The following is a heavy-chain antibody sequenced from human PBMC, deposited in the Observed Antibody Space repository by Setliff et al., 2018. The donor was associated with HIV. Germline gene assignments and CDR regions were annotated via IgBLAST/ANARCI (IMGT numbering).Heavy chain of an antibody. V-gene: IGHV1-46*03. D-gene: IGHD1-20*01. CDR1: GSTFTSYY. CDR3: AREARYQDRYYYYMDV. J-gene: IGHJ6*03. Sequence: ASVKVSCKASGSTFTSYYLHWVRQAPGQGLEWMGIINPSGGSTTYAQKFQGRVTMTRDTSASTVYMELSSLRSEDTAVYYCAREARYQDRYYYYMDVWGKGTTVTVSS. CDR2: INPSGGST.